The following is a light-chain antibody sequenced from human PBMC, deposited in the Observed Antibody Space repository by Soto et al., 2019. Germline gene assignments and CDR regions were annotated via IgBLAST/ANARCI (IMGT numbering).Light chain of an antibody. CDR2: AAS. V-gene: IGKV3-11*01. CDR3: QQRSNWPT. CDR1: QSISNY. Sequence: EIVLRQSPGTLSLSPGERATLSCRASQSISNYLAWYQQKPGQAPRLLIYAASIRATGIPARFSGSGSGTDFTLTISSLEPEDFAVYFCQQRSNWPTFGQGTRLEI. J-gene: IGKJ5*01.